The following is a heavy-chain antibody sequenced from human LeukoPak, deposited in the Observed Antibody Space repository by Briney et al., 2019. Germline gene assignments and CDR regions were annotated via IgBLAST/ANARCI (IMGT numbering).Heavy chain of an antibody. CDR1: GGSISSSNW. D-gene: IGHD3-9*01. J-gene: IGHJ1*01. V-gene: IGHV4-4*02. CDR3: AKNYDILTGYSH. Sequence: SETLSLTCAVSGGSISSSNWWSWVRPPPGKGLEWIGEIYHSGSTNYNPSLKSRATISVDKSKNQFSLKLSSVTAADTAVYYCAKNYDILTGYSHWGQGTLVTVSS. CDR2: IYHSGST.